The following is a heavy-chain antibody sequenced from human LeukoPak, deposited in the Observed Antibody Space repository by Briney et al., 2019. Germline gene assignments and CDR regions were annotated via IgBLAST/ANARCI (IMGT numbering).Heavy chain of an antibody. CDR1: GGSISSGDYY. CDR3: ARVLFPPYGSGSYSGCFFDL. J-gene: IGHJ2*01. V-gene: IGHV4-61*02. Sequence: SETLSLTCTVSGGSISSGDYYWSWIRQPAGKRLEWIGRIYASGSTNYNPSLKRRVTMSVDTSKNHFSLKLSSVTAADTAVYYCARVLFPPYGSGSYSGCFFDLWGRGTLVTVSS. D-gene: IGHD3-10*01. CDR2: IYASGST.